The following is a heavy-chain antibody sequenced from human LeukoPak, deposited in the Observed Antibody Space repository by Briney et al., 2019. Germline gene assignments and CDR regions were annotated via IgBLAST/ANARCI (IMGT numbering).Heavy chain of an antibody. J-gene: IGHJ4*02. Sequence: GESLKISCKASGYSFTNYWISWVRQMPGKGLEWMGRIDPSDSYTKYSPSFEGHVTISVDKSIPTAFLQWNSLKASDNAMYYCATGASKVTTDFANYWGQGTQVAVSS. CDR1: GYSFTNYW. D-gene: IGHD4-17*01. V-gene: IGHV5-10-1*01. CDR3: ATGASKVTTDFANY. CDR2: IDPSDSYT.